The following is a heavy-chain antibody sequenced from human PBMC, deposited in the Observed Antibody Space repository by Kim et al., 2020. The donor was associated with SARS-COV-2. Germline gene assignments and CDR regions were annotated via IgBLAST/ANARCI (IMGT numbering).Heavy chain of an antibody. V-gene: IGHV7-4-1*02. J-gene: IGHJ3*02. CDR3: ARGSTMYYYDSSGYSLDAFDI. D-gene: IGHD3-22*01. CDR1: GYTFTSYA. Sequence: ASVKVSCKASGYTFTSYAMNWVRQAPGQGLEWMGWINTNTGNPTYAQGFTGRFVFSLDTSVSTAYLQISSLKAEDTAVYYCARGSTMYYYDSSGYSLDAFDIWGQGTMVTVSS. CDR2: INTNTGNP.